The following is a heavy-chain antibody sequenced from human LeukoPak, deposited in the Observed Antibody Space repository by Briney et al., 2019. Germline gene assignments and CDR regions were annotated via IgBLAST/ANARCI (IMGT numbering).Heavy chain of an antibody. J-gene: IGHJ4*02. CDR3: ARRGGGTKMSFNS. CDR1: GFSLGAPQVR. D-gene: IGHD3-16*01. Sequence: SGPTLFKPTQPLTLRFSFSGFSLGAPQVRVGWIRQPPGKALEWLPLIYGDDHTHYTPSLKTRLTVTKDTSKNQVVLTMTNMDVVDTATYYCARRGGGTKMSFNSWGPGTLVTVSS. V-gene: IGHV2-5*02. CDR2: IYGDDHT.